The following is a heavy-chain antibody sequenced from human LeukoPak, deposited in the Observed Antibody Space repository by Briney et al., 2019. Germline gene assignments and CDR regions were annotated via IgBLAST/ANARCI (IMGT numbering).Heavy chain of an antibody. Sequence: ASVKVSCKASGYTFTGYYIHWVRQAPGQGLEWMGWINPNSGGTNYAQNFQGRVTMTRDTSITTAYMELSRLRSDDTAVYYCARAHTVAGTSYFDYWGQGTLVTVSS. D-gene: IGHD6-19*01. CDR1: GYTFTGYY. V-gene: IGHV1-2*02. CDR2: INPNSGGT. CDR3: ARAHTVAGTSYFDY. J-gene: IGHJ4*02.